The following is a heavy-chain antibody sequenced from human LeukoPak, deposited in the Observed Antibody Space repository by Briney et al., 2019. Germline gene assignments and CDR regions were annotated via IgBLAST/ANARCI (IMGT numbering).Heavy chain of an antibody. Sequence: PGGSLRLSCAASGFTVSSNYMSWVRQAPGKGLEWASVIYSGGSTYYADSVKGRFTISRDNSKNTLYLQMNSLRAEDTAVYYCASDFRVHYYYMDVWGKGTTVTVSS. CDR1: GFTVSSNY. J-gene: IGHJ6*03. CDR3: ASDFRVHYYYMDV. D-gene: IGHD3-3*01. CDR2: IYSGGST. V-gene: IGHV3-66*02.